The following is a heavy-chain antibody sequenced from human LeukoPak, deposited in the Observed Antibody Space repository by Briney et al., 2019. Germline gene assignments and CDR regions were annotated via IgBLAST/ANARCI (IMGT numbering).Heavy chain of an antibody. CDR1: GSTFSSYG. CDR2: ISYDGSNK. CDR3: AKPPDYYGSDY. V-gene: IGHV3-30*18. Sequence: GRSLRLPCAASGSTFSSYGMHWVRQAPGKGLEWVAVISYDGSNKYYADSVKGRFTISRDNSKNTLYLQMNSLRAEDTAVYYCAKPPDYYGSDYWGQGTLVTVSS. J-gene: IGHJ4*02. D-gene: IGHD3-10*01.